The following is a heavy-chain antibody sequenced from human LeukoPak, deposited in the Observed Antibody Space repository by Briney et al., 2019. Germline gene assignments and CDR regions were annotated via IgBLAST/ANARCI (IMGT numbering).Heavy chain of an antibody. J-gene: IGHJ4*02. Sequence: PSETLSLTCTVSGGSINSYYWSWIRQPPGKGLEWIGYIYDSGSTNYNPSLKSRVTISVDTSKNQFSLKLSSVTAADTAVYYCARGRYSSSWLDYWGQGTLVTVSS. V-gene: IGHV4-59*12. CDR1: GGSINSYY. CDR2: IYDSGST. D-gene: IGHD6-13*01. CDR3: ARGRYSSSWLDY.